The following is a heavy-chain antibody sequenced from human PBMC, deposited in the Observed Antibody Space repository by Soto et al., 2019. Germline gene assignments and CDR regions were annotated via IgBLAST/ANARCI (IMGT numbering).Heavy chain of an antibody. D-gene: IGHD3-10*01. CDR3: ARVGGEVRGVISVDY. Sequence: SETLSLTCTVSGGSISSGDYYWSWIRQPPGKGLEWIGYIYYSGSTYYNPSLKSRVTISVDTSKNQFSLKLSSVTAADTAVYYCARVGGEVRGVISVDYWGQGTLVTVSS. V-gene: IGHV4-30-4*01. CDR1: GGSISSGDYY. CDR2: IYYSGST. J-gene: IGHJ4*02.